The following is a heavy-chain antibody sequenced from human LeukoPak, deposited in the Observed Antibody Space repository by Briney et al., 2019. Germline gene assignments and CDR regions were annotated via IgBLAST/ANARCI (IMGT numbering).Heavy chain of an antibody. J-gene: IGHJ3*02. CDR1: GFTFSSYS. CDR2: INSSSSYI. CDR3: ARDRGMLAAAFDI. V-gene: IGHV3-21*01. D-gene: IGHD6-13*01. Sequence: PGGSLRLSCAPYGFTFSSYSMNSVRQAPGKGLELVSSINSSSSYIYYADSVKGRFTISRDNAKNSLYRQMNSQRAEDTAVYYGARDRGMLAAAFDIWGQGRMVTVSS.